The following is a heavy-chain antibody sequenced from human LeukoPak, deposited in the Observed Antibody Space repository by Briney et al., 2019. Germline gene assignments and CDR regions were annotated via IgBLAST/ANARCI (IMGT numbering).Heavy chain of an antibody. D-gene: IGHD3-9*01. Sequence: SGPALVKPTQTLTLTCTFSGFSLSTSGMCVSWIRQPPGKALEWLALIDWDDDKYYSTSLKTRPTITKDTSKNQVVLTMTNMDPVDTATYYCAHRGPSYYDILTGESTYFDYWGQGTLVTVSS. CDR1: GFSLSTSGMC. V-gene: IGHV2-70*12. CDR3: AHRGPSYYDILTGESTYFDY. J-gene: IGHJ4*02. CDR2: IDWDDDK.